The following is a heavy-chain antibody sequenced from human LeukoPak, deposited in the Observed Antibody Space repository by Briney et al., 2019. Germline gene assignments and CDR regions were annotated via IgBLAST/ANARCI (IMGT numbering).Heavy chain of an antibody. V-gene: IGHV4-39*07. D-gene: IGHD3-9*01. J-gene: IGHJ4*02. CDR2: IYYSGST. CDR1: GGSISSYY. CDR3: AREDVNYDILTGYYPLDY. Sequence: SETLSLTCTVSGGSISSYYWGWIRQPPGKGLEWIGSIYYSGSTYYNPSLKSRVTISVDTSKNQFSLKLSSVTAADTAVYYCAREDVNYDILTGYYPLDYWGQGTLVTVSS.